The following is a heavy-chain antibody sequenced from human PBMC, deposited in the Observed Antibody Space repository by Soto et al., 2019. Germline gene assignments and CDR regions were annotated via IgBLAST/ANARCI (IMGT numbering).Heavy chain of an antibody. CDR2: MNPNSGNT. D-gene: IGHD6-19*01. J-gene: IGHJ6*02. V-gene: IGHV1-8*01. Sequence: GASVKVSCKASGYTFTSYDINWVRQATGQGLEWMGWMNPNSGNTGYAQKFQGRVTMTRNTSISTAYMELSSLRSEDTAVYYCARGRQFSSGWELAPGYYYYGMDVWGQGTTVTVSS. CDR1: GYTFTSYD. CDR3: ARGRQFSSGWELAPGYYYYGMDV.